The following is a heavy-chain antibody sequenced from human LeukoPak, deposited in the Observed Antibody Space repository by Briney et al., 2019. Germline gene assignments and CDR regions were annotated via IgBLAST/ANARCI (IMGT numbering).Heavy chain of an antibody. CDR2: FSHSGNT. Sequence: SETLSLTCTVSGGSISSYYWSWIRQPPGKGLEWIGSFSHSGNTYYKPSLKSRVTISVDTSKNQFSLKLSSVTAADTATYYCARKYSDSLDPDAFDIWGQGTMVIVSS. J-gene: IGHJ3*02. D-gene: IGHD1-1*01. V-gene: IGHV4-59*08. CDR1: GGSISSYY. CDR3: ARKYSDSLDPDAFDI.